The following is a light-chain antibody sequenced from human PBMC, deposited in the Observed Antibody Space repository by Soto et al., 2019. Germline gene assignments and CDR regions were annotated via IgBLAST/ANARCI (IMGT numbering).Light chain of an antibody. CDR2: RAS. CDR3: QQYAAHSQVT. J-gene: IGKJ2*01. V-gene: IGKV1-5*03. CDR1: QSISTP. Sequence: DIQMTQSPSTVSASVGDRVAITCRASQSISTPLAWYQQKPGKAPRLLIYRASSLEEGVPSRFSGSGSGTAFTLTIGGLQPDDFATYYCQQYAAHSQVTFGQGTKLEI.